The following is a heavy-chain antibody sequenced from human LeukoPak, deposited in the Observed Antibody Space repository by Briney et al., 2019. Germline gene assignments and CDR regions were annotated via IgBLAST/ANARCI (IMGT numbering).Heavy chain of an antibody. J-gene: IGHJ5*02. V-gene: IGHV4-39*01. Sequence: SETLSLTCTVSGGSISSYYWAWIRQPPGKGLEWIGNIYYSGSTYYNPSLKSRLTISVDTSKNQFSLKLTSVTAADTAVYYCARLNKPGWFDPWGQGTLVTVSS. CDR2: IYYSGST. CDR1: GGSISSYY. CDR3: ARLNKPGWFDP. D-gene: IGHD1-14*01.